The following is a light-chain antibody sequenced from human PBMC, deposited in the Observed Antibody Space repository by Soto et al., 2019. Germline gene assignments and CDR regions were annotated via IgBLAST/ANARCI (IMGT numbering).Light chain of an antibody. Sequence: EIVLTQSPGTLSLSPGERATLSCRASQSVSSSYLAWYQQKPGQAPRLLIYGASSRATGIPDRFSGSGSGTDFTLIISRLEPEDFAVYYCQQYGTSPNTFGQGTRVEMK. CDR2: GAS. V-gene: IGKV3-20*01. CDR1: QSVSSSY. CDR3: QQYGTSPNT. J-gene: IGKJ5*01.